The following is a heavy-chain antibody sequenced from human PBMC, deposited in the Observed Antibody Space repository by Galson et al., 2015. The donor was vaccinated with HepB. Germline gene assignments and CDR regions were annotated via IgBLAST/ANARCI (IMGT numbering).Heavy chain of an antibody. V-gene: IGHV7-4-1*02. CDR2: INTNTGNP. CDR1: GYTFTSYA. D-gene: IGHD6-13*01. Sequence: SVKVSCKASGYTFTSYAMNWVRQAPGQGLEWMGWINTNTGNPTYAQGFTGRFVFSLDTSVSTAYLQISSLKAEDTAVYYCARDSSSWYVRWADYYFDYWGQGTLVTVSS. J-gene: IGHJ4*02. CDR3: ARDSSSWYVRWADYYFDY.